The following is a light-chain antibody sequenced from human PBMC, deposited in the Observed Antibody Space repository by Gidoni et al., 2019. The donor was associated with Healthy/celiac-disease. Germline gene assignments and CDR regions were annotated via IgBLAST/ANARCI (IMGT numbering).Light chain of an antibody. CDR3: SSYTSSSTLVV. J-gene: IGLJ2*01. V-gene: IGLV2-14*03. Sequence: QSALTQPASVSGSTGQSINISCTGTSSDVGGYNYVSWYQQHQGKAPKLMIYDVSNRPSGVSNRFSGSKSGNTASLTISGLQAEDEADYYCSSYTSSSTLVVFGGGTKLTVL. CDR1: SSDVGGYNY. CDR2: DVS.